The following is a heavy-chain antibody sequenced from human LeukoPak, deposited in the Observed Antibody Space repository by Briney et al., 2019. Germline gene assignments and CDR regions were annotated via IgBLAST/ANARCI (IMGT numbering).Heavy chain of an antibody. CDR2: IKPGGNEK. D-gene: IGHD6-19*01. Sequence: GGSLRLSCAASGFTFNNYWMTWVRQGPGKGLEWVANIKPGGNEKYYVDSVKGRFTISRDNSKNTLYLQMNSLRAEDTAVYYCARVGYTSGWYRNWGQGTLVTVSS. J-gene: IGHJ4*02. V-gene: IGHV3-7*03. CDR1: GFTFNNYW. CDR3: ARVGYTSGWYRN.